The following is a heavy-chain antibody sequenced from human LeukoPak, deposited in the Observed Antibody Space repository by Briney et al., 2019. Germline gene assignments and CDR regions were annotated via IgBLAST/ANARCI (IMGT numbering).Heavy chain of an antibody. V-gene: IGHV1-69*13. CDR1: GGTFTSYA. CDR3: ARDLGCSSTSCYNHYFDY. J-gene: IGHJ4*02. Sequence: SVKVSCKASGGTFTSYAISWVRQAPGQGLEWMGGIIPIFGTANYAQKFQGRVTITADESTSTAYMELSSLRSEDTAVYYCARDLGCSSTSCYNHYFDYWGQGTLVTVSS. CDR2: IIPIFGTA. D-gene: IGHD2-2*02.